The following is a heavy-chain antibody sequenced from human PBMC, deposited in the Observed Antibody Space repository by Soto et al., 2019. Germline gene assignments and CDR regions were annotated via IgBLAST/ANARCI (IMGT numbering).Heavy chain of an antibody. CDR2: IYYSGST. D-gene: IGHD3-10*01. CDR1: GGSISSGGYY. V-gene: IGHV4-31*03. J-gene: IGHJ6*02. CDR3: ARVRYYYCSGSPPGYYYVMDV. Sequence: PSETLSLTCTASGGSISSGGYYWSWIRQHPGKGLEWIGYIYYSGSTYYNPSLKSRVTISVDTSKNQFSLKLSSVTAADTAVYYCARVRYYYCSGSPPGYYYVMDVRGQRSSVTGSS.